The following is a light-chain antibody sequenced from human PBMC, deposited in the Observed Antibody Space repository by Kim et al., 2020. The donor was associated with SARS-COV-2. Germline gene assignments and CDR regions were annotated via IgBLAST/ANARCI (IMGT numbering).Light chain of an antibody. CDR3: QQYNSYSYT. J-gene: IGKJ2*01. V-gene: IGKV1-5*01. CDR1: QSISSW. CDR2: DAS. Sequence: DIQMTQSPSTLSASVGDRVTITCRASQSISSWLAWYQQKPGKAPKLLIYDASSLESGVPSRFSGSGSGTEFTLTISSLQPHDFATYYCQQYNSYSYTFGQGTKLEI.